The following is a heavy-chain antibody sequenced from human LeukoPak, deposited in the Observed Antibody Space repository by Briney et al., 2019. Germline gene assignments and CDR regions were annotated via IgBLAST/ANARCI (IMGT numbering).Heavy chain of an antibody. Sequence: PGGSLRLSCAASGSTFSSYEMNWVRQAPGKGLEWVSYISSSGSTIYYADSVKGRFTISRDNAKNSLYLQMNSLRAEDTAVYYCARDERYYDSSGYQPFLDYWGQGTLVTVSS. J-gene: IGHJ4*02. CDR2: ISSSGSTI. CDR3: ARDERYYDSSGYQPFLDY. V-gene: IGHV3-48*03. D-gene: IGHD3-22*01. CDR1: GSTFSSYE.